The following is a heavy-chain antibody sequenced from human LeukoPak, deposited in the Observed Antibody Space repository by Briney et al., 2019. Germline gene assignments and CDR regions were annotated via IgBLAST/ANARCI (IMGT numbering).Heavy chain of an antibody. CDR3: VKQSTASCYAALDH. J-gene: IGHJ4*02. Sequence: PGGFLRLSCAASGFIFSSNYMNWVRQAPGKGLEWVPVIYSGDNTFYADSVKGRFTISRDNSKNTLYLQMNTPRAADTAVYYCVKQSTASCYAALDHWGQGTLVTVSS. CDR1: GFIFSSNY. D-gene: IGHD2-2*01. V-gene: IGHV3-66*04. CDR2: IYSGDNT.